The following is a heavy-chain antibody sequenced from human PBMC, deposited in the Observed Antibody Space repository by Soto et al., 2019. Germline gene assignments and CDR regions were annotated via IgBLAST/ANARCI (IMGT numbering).Heavy chain of an antibody. CDR3: ARVERGTATTVVDAFDI. CDR2: MSHSGGT. D-gene: IGHD1-1*01. Sequence: QVQLQQWGAGLLKPSETLSLTCAVYGGFVTSGSYYWSWTGQPPGKGLEWMGEMSHSGGTHFNPSLKSRVTISVDTSKNQFTLKMSSVTAADTALYYCARVERGTATTVVDAFDIWGPGTMVTVSS. V-gene: IGHV4-34*01. CDR1: GGFVTSGSYY. J-gene: IGHJ3*02.